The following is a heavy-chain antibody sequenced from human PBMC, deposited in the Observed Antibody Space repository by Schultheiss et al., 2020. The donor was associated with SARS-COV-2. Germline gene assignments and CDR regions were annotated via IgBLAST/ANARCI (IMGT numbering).Heavy chain of an antibody. CDR1: GFTFSDYY. CDR3: ARVRAAAGYWYFDL. V-gene: IGHV3-30*03. Sequence: GGSLRLSCAASGFTFSDYYMSWIRQAPGKGLEWVAVISYDGSNKYYADSVKGRFTISRDNSKNTLYLQMNSLRAEDTAVYYCARVRAAAGYWYFDLWGRGTLVTVSS. J-gene: IGHJ2*01. CDR2: ISYDGSNK. D-gene: IGHD6-13*01.